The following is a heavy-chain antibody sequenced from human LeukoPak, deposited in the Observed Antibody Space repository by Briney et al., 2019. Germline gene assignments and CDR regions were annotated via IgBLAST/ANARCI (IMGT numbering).Heavy chain of an antibody. J-gene: IGHJ4*02. CDR1: GFTFSSYW. Sequence: PGGSLRLSCAASGFTFSSYWMSWVRQAPGKGLEWVANIKQDGSEKYYVDSVKGRFTISRDNAKNSLCLQMNSLRAEDTAVYYCATNLNHDREFDYWGQGTLVTVSS. CDR3: ATNLNHDREFDY. V-gene: IGHV3-7*02. D-gene: IGHD1-14*01. CDR2: IKQDGSEK.